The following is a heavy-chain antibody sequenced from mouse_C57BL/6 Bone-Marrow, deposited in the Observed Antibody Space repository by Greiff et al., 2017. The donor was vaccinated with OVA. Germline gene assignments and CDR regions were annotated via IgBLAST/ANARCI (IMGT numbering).Heavy chain of an antibody. D-gene: IGHD1-1*01. CDR1: GYTFTEYT. J-gene: IGHJ4*01. CDR2: FYPGSGSI. Sequence: QVQLQQSGAELVKPGASVKLSCKASGYTFTEYTIHWVKQRSGQGLEWIGWFYPGSGSIKYNEKFKDKATLTADKSSSTVYMELSRLTSEDSAVYFCARHEALCGSSYDDAMDYWGQGTSVTVSS. CDR3: ARHEALCGSSYDDAMDY. V-gene: IGHV1-62-2*01.